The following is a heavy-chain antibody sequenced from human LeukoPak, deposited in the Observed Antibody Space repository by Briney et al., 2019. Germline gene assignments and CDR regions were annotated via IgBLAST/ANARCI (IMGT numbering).Heavy chain of an antibody. CDR2: VTSKAYGGTA. CDR1: GFTVSSNY. Sequence: GGSLRLSCAASGFTVSSNYMSWVRQAPGKGLKWVGLVTSKAYGGTAEYAASVRGRFTISRDDSKSIAYLQLTSLRSEDTAVYFCTREVERGGSYWGGDYWGQGTLVTVSS. J-gene: IGHJ4*02. V-gene: IGHV3-71*01. CDR3: TREVERGGSYWGGDY. D-gene: IGHD1-26*01.